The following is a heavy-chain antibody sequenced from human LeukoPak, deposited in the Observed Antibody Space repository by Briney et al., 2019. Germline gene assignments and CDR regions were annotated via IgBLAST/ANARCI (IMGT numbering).Heavy chain of an antibody. CDR3: ARDYHVYYYYYYMDV. V-gene: IGHV4-34*01. D-gene: IGHD1-14*01. Sequence: SETLSLTCAVYGGSFSGYYWSWIRQPPGKGLEWIGEINHSGSTNYNPSLKSRVTISVDTSKNQFSLKLSSVTAADTAVYYCARDYHVYYYYYYMDVWGKGTTVTVSS. CDR2: INHSGST. J-gene: IGHJ6*03. CDR1: GGSFSGYY.